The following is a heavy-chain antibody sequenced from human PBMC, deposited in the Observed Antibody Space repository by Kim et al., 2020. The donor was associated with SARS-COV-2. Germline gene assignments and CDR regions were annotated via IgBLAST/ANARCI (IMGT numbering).Heavy chain of an antibody. V-gene: IGHV5-10-1*01. CDR2: IDPSDSYT. CDR3: ARLPKEDYGDFLPQTIDY. Sequence: GESLKISCKGSGYSFTSYWISWVRQMPGKGLEWMGRIDPSDSYTNYSPSFQGHVTISADKSISTAYLQWSSLKASDTAMYYCARLPKEDYGDFLPQTIDYWGQGTLVTVSS. CDR1: GYSFTSYW. J-gene: IGHJ4*02. D-gene: IGHD4-17*01.